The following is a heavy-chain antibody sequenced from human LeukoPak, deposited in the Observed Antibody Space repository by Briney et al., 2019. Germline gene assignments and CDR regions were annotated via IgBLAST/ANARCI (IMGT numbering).Heavy chain of an antibody. Sequence: SETLSLTCAVYGGSFSGYYWSWIRQPPGKGLEWIGEINHSGSTNYNPSLKSRVTISVDTSKNQFSLKLSSVTAADTAVYYCAEIAAAGSCWGQGTLVTVSS. J-gene: IGHJ4*02. CDR2: INHSGST. V-gene: IGHV4-34*01. CDR1: GGSFSGYY. D-gene: IGHD6-13*01. CDR3: AEIAAAGSC.